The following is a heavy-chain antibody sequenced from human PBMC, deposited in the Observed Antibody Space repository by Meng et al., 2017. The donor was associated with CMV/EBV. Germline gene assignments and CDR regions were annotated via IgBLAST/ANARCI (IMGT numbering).Heavy chain of an antibody. CDR2: INSDGSST. CDR3: ARDALYCGGDCYSDY. J-gene: IGHJ4*02. D-gene: IGHD2-21*01. V-gene: IGHV3-74*01. Sequence: GESLKISCAASGFTFSSYWMHWVRQAPGKGLVWVSRINSDGSSTSYADSVKGRFTISRDNAKNTLYLQMYSLRAEDTAVYYCARDALYCGGDCYSDYWGQGTLVTVSS. CDR1: GFTFSSYW.